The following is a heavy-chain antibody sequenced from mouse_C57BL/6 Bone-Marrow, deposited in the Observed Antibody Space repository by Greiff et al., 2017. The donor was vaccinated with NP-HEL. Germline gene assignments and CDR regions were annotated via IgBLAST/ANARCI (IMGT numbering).Heavy chain of an antibody. Sequence: EVQRVESGAELVRPGASVKLSCTASGFNIKDYYMHWVKQRPEQGLEWIGRIDPEDGDTEYAPKFQGKATMTADTSSNTAYLQLSSLTSEDTAVYYCTLPHSATVVARHYWGQGTTLTVSS. D-gene: IGHD1-1*01. V-gene: IGHV14-1*01. CDR1: GFNIKDYY. CDR3: TLPHSATVVARHY. CDR2: IDPEDGDT. J-gene: IGHJ2*01.